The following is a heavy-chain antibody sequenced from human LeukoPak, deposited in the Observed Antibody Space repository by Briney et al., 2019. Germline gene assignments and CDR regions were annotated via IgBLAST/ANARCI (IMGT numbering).Heavy chain of an antibody. J-gene: IGHJ4*02. CDR1: GFTFSSYG. V-gene: IGHV3-30*18. CDR2: ISYDGSNK. D-gene: IGHD6-19*01. CDR3: AKDRGGWSSNFDY. Sequence: PGGSLRLSCAASGFTFSSYGMHWVRQAPGKGLEWVAVISYDGSNKYYADSVKGRFTISRDNSKNTLYLQMNSLRAEDTAVYYCAKDRGGWSSNFDYWGQGTLVTVSS.